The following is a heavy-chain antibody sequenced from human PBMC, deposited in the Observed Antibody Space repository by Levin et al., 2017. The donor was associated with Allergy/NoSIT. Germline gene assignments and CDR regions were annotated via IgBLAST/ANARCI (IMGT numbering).Heavy chain of an antibody. CDR1: GFTFSSYA. V-gene: IGHV3-30-3*01. CDR2: ISYDGSNK. Sequence: PGGSLRLSCAASGFTFSSYAMHWVRQAPGKGLEWVAVISYDGSNKYYADSVKGRFTISRDNSKNTLYLQMNSLRAEDTAVYYCARGGDIMTTAYWYFDLWGRGTLVTVSS. CDR3: ARGGDIMTTAYWYFDL. J-gene: IGHJ2*01. D-gene: IGHD4-17*01.